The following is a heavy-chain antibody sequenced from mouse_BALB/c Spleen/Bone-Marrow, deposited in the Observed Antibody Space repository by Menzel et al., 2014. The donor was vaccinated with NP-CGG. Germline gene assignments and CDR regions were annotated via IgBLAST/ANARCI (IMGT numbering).Heavy chain of an antibody. J-gene: IGHJ2*01. Sequence: QVQLQQSGAELVKPGASVKLSCKASGYTFTSYYMYWVKQRPGQGLEWIGGINPSNGGTNFNEKFKSKATLTVDKSSSTAYMQLSSLTSEDSAVYYCTREAYYDYDYFDYWGQGTTLTVSP. CDR3: TREAYYDYDYFDY. D-gene: IGHD2-4*01. CDR2: INPSNGGT. CDR1: GYTFTSYY. V-gene: IGHV1S81*02.